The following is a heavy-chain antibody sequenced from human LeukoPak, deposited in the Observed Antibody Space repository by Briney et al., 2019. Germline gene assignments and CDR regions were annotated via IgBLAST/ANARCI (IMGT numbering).Heavy chain of an antibody. D-gene: IGHD3-22*01. CDR2: ISYDGSNK. CDR3: ARDPYYDSSGV. J-gene: IGHJ4*02. V-gene: IGHV3-30*04. CDR1: GFTFSSYA. Sequence: AGGSLRLSCAASGFTFSSYAMHWVRQAPGKGLEWVAVISYDGSNKYYADSVKGRFTISRDNSKNTLYLQMNSLRAEDTAVYYCARDPYYDSSGVWGQGTLVTVSS.